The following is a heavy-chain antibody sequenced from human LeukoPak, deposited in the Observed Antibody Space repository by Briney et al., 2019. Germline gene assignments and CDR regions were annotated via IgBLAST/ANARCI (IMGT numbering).Heavy chain of an antibody. CDR1: GFTFSSYW. V-gene: IGHV3-7*03. CDR3: ARGDYYGSGSYYHDAFDI. J-gene: IGHJ3*02. CDR2: IKPDGSEK. D-gene: IGHD3-10*01. Sequence: PGRSLRLSCAASGFTFSSYWMSWVRQAPGKGLEWVANIKPDGSEKHYVDSVKGRLTIARDNAKNSLFLQMNSLRVEDTAVYYCARGDYYGSGSYYHDAFDIWGQGTMVTVSS.